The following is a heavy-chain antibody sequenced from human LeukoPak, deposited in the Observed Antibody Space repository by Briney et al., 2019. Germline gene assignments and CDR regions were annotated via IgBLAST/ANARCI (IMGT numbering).Heavy chain of an antibody. Sequence: GRSLRLSCAASGFTFSSYGMHWVRQAPDKGLEWVAVISNDGSNKYYADSVRGRFTISRDNSKNTVYLQMNTLRAEDTAVYYCAKDQEGCGGGSCYSFRYWGQGTLVTLSS. V-gene: IGHV3-30*18. CDR2: ISNDGSNK. J-gene: IGHJ4*02. CDR1: GFTFSSYG. D-gene: IGHD2-15*01. CDR3: AKDQEGCGGGSCYSFRY.